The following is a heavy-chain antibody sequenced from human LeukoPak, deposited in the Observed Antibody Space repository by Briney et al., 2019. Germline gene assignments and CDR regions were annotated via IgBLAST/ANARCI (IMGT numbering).Heavy chain of an antibody. CDR1: GGSISSYY. J-gene: IGHJ6*02. CDR2: IYYSGST. CDR3: ARGLYRVGYCSSTSCYTLYYYYYGMDV. Sequence: SETLSLTCTVSGGSISSYYWSWIRKPPGKGLEWIGYIYYSGSTNYNPSLKSRVTISVDTSKNQFSLKLSSVTAADTAVYYCARGLYRVGYCSSTSCYTLYYYYYGMDVWGQGTTVTVSS. D-gene: IGHD2-2*02. V-gene: IGHV4-59*12.